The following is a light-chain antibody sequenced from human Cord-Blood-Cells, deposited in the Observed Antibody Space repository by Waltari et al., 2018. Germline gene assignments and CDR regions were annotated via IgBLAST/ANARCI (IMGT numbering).Light chain of an antibody. J-gene: IGKJ1*01. V-gene: IGKV3-20*01. CDR1: QSVSSSY. CDR3: QQYGSSRWT. CDR2: GAS. Sequence: EIVLTQSRGTLSLSLGERATHSCRASQSVSSSYLAWYQQKPGQAPRLLIYGASSRATGIPDRFSGSGSGTDFTLTISRLEPEDFAVYYCQQYGSSRWTFGQGTKVEIK.